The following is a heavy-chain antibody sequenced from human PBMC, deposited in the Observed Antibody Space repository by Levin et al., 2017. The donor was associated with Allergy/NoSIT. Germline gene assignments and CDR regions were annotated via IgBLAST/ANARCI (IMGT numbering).Heavy chain of an antibody. V-gene: IGHV3-23*01. Sequence: GGSLRLSCLASGFTISNYAMSWVRQAPGKGLEWVSGFNNNGDTHYADSAKGRFTVSRDNSKYTPHPQMNSLSAEDTALYYCAKDSDFLTGYYAGMHVWGAGTTVSVSS. D-gene: IGHD3-9*01. CDR3: AKDSDFLTGYYAGMHV. CDR1: GFTISNYA. J-gene: IGHJ6*04. CDR2: FNNNGDT.